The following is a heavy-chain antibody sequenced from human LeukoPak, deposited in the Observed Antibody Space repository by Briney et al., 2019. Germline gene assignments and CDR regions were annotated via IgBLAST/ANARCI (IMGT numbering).Heavy chain of an antibody. V-gene: IGHV1-18*04. CDR3: ACYGSGSYHNYYGMDV. Sequence: ASVKVSCKASGYTFTSYGITWVRQAPGQGLEWMGWISVYNGNTNYAQKLQGRVTMTTDTSTSTAYMELRSLRSDDTAVYYCACYGSGSYHNYYGMDVWGKGTTVTVSS. D-gene: IGHD3-10*01. J-gene: IGHJ6*04. CDR1: GYTFTSYG. CDR2: ISVYNGNT.